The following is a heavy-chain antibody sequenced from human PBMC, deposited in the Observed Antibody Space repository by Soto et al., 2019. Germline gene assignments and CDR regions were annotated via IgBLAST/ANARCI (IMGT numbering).Heavy chain of an antibody. CDR1: GYTFTTYG. J-gene: IGHJ3*01. CDR2: ISGHNGKT. CDR3: ARERPLEDSPLADAFDV. V-gene: IGHV1-18*01. D-gene: IGHD1-1*01. Sequence: QVHLVQSGAEVKKPGASVKVSCNSSGYTFTTYGVAWVRQVPGQGLEWMGWISGHNGKTFYPQSFQDRVTMTTDTSTSTAYMELRSLRSDDTAVYFCARERPLEDSPLADAFDVWGQGTRVTVSS.